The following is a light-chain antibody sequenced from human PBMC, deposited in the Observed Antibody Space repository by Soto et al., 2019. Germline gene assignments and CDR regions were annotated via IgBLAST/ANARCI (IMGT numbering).Light chain of an antibody. Sequence: QSVLTQPPSVSGAPGQRVTISCTGSSSNIGAGYDVHWYQQVPGTAPKPLIYGNINRPSGVPDRFSGSKSGTSASLAITGLQADDEADYYCQSYDSSLTVVFGGGTKVTVL. CDR1: SSNIGAGYD. V-gene: IGLV1-40*01. J-gene: IGLJ2*01. CDR2: GNI. CDR3: QSYDSSLTVV.